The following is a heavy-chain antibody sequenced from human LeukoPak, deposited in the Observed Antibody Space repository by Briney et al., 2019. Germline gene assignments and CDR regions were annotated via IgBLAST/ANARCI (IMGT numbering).Heavy chain of an antibody. CDR2: INHSGST. V-gene: IGHV4-34*01. CDR1: GGSFSVYY. CDR3: ARSDILTGYYSR. D-gene: IGHD3-9*01. J-gene: IGHJ4*02. Sequence: PSETLSLTCAVYGGSFSVYYWRWIRQPPGKGLEWIGEINHSGSTNYNPSLKSRVTISVDTSKNQFSLKLSSVTAADTAVYYCARSDILTGYYSRWGQGTLVTVSS.